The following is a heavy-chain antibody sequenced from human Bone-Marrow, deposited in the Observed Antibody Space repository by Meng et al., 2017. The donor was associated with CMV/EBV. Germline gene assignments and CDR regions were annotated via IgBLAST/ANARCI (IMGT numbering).Heavy chain of an antibody. V-gene: IGHV3-74*01. CDR1: GFTFSTYW. D-gene: IGHD3-16*01. J-gene: IGHJ1*01. CDR2: INSDGSNT. CDR3: SKNGGWLIEH. Sequence: GGSLRLSCAASGFTFSTYWMHWVRQAPGKGLVWVSRINSDGSNTSYADSVKGRFTISRDNARNSLYLQMNSLRAEDTAVYYCSKNGGWLIEHWGQGTMVTVSS.